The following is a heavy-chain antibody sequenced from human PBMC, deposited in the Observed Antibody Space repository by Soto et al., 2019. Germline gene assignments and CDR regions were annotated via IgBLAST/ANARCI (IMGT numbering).Heavy chain of an antibody. D-gene: IGHD3-22*01. J-gene: IGHJ4*02. Sequence: QVQLVQSGAEVKEPGASVKISCKASGFIFTTHAIHWIRQAPGQRLEWMGWINAGNGNTKYSERLQDRVTITRHTSGSTAYLELSSLRSEDRAVYYCARRNNSGPIDHWGQGTLVIVSS. CDR3: ARRNNSGPIDH. V-gene: IGHV1-3*01. CDR2: INAGNGNT. CDR1: GFIFTTHA.